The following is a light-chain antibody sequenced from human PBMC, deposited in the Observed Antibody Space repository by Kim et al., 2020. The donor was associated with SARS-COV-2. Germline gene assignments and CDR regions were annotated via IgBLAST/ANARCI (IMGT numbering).Light chain of an antibody. CDR1: QSVSSN. CDR2: GSS. V-gene: IGKV3-15*01. CDR3: QQYTNCPPVS. Sequence: PGRRAPVSCTTSQSVSSNFAWYQQQPRHAPSLLIYGSSTSTTGTPAMFSSSGSRTVFTLTISRLQSEYFAFYYCQQYTNCPPVSFGQGTKVDI. J-gene: IGKJ1*01.